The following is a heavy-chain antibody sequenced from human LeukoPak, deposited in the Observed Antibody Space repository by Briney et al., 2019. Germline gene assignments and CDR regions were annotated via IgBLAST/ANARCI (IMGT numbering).Heavy chain of an antibody. CDR3: ARDRYYYDSSGYYGFDP. V-gene: IGHV4-4*07. CDR1: GVSITSYY. Sequence: SETLSLTCTVSGVSITSYYWSWIRQPAGKGPEWIGHIHTSGSTHYNPSLKGRVTMSVDTSKNQFSLKLSSVTAADTAVYYCARDRYYYDSSGYYGFDPWGQGTLVTVSS. CDR2: IHTSGST. J-gene: IGHJ5*02. D-gene: IGHD3-22*01.